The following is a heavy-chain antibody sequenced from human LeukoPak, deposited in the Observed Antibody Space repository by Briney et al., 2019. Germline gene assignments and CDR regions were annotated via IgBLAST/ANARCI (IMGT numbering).Heavy chain of an antibody. V-gene: IGHV3-30*02. D-gene: IGHD2-2*01. J-gene: IGHJ4*02. CDR1: GFTFSSYG. Sequence: GGSLRLSCAASGFTFSSYGMHWVRQAPGKGLEWVAFIRYDGSNKYHADSVKGRFTISRDNSKNTLYLQMNSLRAEDTALYYCVKHSAPVLAAARFDYWGQGNLVTVSS. CDR2: IRYDGSNK. CDR3: VKHSAPVLAAARFDY.